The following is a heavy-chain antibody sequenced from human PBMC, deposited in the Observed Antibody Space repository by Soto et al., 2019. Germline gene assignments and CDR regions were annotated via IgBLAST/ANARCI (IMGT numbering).Heavy chain of an antibody. CDR1: GLTFSDDW. CDR3: TTALPNSSWDFRVASMGV. D-gene: IGHD6-13*01. V-gene: IGHV3-15*01. Sequence: GGSLRLSCAASGLTFSDDWLSWGRQAPGKGLEWVVRIRSKTDGGKGEYAATVKGRITISRDDSKNTLFPQTGSLNTEDTAVYYCTTALPNSSWDFRVASMGVWGQGTTVTVSS. CDR2: IRSKTDGGKG. J-gene: IGHJ6*02.